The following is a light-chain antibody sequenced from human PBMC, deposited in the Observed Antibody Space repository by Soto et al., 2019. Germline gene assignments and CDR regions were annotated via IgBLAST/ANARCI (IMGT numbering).Light chain of an antibody. CDR3: AAWDDSLNGSV. CDR1: SSNIGSNT. CDR2: SNN. Sequence: QSVLTQPPSASGTPGQRVTISCSGSSSNIGSNTVNWYQQLPGTAPKLLIYSNNQRPSGVPDRFSGSKSGTSASLAISGLQSEDEAAYYCAAWDDSLNGSVFGGGTTLTVL. J-gene: IGLJ2*01. V-gene: IGLV1-44*01.